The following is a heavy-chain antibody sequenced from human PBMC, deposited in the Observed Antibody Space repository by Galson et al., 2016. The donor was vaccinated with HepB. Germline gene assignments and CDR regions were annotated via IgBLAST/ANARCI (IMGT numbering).Heavy chain of an antibody. CDR1: GFAFSSHS. Sequence: SLTLSCAASGFAFSSHSMNWVRQAPGKRREWLAYISGSWDKIYYGESVKGRFTISRYNARNLLFLQMDGLRAEEPAVYFCARGDGTNWDFDYWGQGTLVTVSS. V-gene: IGHV3-48*04. CDR2: ISGSWDKI. J-gene: IGHJ4*02. D-gene: IGHD7-27*01. CDR3: ARGDGTNWDFDY.